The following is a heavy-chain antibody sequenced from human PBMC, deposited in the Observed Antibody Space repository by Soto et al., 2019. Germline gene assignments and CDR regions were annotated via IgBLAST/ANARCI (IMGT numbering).Heavy chain of an antibody. CDR3: ARDNGPLPFDS. Sequence: GGSLRLSCAASGFTFSSYNINWVRQAPGKGLEWVSYISTSSTIYYADSVKGRFTISRDNAKDSLYLQMNSLRAEDTAVYYCARDNGPLPFDSWGQGTLVTVSS. CDR2: ISTSSTI. V-gene: IGHV3-48*01. CDR1: GFTFSSYN. J-gene: IGHJ4*02. D-gene: IGHD2-8*01.